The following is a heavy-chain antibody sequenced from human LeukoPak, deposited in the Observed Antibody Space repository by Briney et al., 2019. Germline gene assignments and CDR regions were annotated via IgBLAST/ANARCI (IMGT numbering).Heavy chain of an antibody. Sequence: GGSLRLSCAASGFTFSSYAMSWVRQAPGKGLEWVSAISGSGGSTYYADSVKGRFTISRDNSKNTLYLRMNSLRAEGTAEYYCAKGSGYYYDSSGNDYWGQGTLVTVSS. CDR1: GFTFSSYA. CDR2: ISGSGGST. D-gene: IGHD3-22*01. V-gene: IGHV3-23*01. J-gene: IGHJ4*02. CDR3: AKGSGYYYDSSGNDY.